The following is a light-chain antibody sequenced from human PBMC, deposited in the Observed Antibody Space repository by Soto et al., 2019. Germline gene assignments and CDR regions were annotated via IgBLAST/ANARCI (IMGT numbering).Light chain of an antibody. J-gene: IGKJ5*01. V-gene: IGKV3-15*01. Sequence: EVVVTQSPDTVSVYPGERATLSCRASQSVSSNLAWYQQKPGQAPRLLIDGASTRATGIPARFSGSVSGTEFTLPISSLQSEDFAVYYCHQYANWPQTFGQGTRLEIQ. CDR3: HQYANWPQT. CDR2: GAS. CDR1: QSVSSN.